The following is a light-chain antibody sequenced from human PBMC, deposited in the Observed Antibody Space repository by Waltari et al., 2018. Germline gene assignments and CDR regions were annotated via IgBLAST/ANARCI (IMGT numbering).Light chain of an antibody. J-gene: IGKJ3*01. Sequence: DIQMTQSPSSVSASVGDRVTITCRASQGISSSLAWYQQKPGTVPNLLIYAASSLQSGVPSRFSGSGSGTDFTLTISSLQPEDSATYYCQQAKSFPLTFGPGTKVDIK. CDR2: AAS. CDR1: QGISSS. CDR3: QQAKSFPLT. V-gene: IGKV1-12*01.